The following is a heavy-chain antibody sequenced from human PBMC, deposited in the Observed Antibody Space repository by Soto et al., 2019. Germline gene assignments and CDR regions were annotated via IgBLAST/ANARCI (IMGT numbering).Heavy chain of an antibody. CDR3: ARERALGGMDV. Sequence: GGSLRLSCAASGFTFSSYSMNWVRQAPGKGLEWVSSISSSSSYIYYADSVKGRFTISRDNAKNSLYLQMNSLRAEDTAVYYCARERALGGMDVWGQGTTVTVSS. J-gene: IGHJ6*02. D-gene: IGHD3-16*01. CDR2: ISSSSSYI. V-gene: IGHV3-21*01. CDR1: GFTFSSYS.